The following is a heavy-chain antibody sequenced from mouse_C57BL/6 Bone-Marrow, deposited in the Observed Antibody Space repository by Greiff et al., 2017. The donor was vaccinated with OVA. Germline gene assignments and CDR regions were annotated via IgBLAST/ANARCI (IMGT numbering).Heavy chain of an antibody. CDR2: IYPGSGST. J-gene: IGHJ1*03. CDR3: ARAPHCYCSSYWYFDV. D-gene: IGHD1-1*01. Sequence: VQLQQSGAELVKPGASVKMSCKASGYTFTSYWITWVKQRPGQGLEWIGDIYPGSGSTNYNEKFKSKATLTVDKSSSTAYMQLSSLTSEDSAVYYCARAPHCYCSSYWYFDVWGTGTTVTVSS. CDR1: GYTFTSYW. V-gene: IGHV1-55*01.